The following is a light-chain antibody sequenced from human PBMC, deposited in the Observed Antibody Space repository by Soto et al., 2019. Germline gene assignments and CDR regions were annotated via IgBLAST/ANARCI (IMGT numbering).Light chain of an antibody. V-gene: IGKV1-5*03. CDR1: QSISSW. CDR2: KAS. Sequence: DIQMTQSPSTLSASVGDTVTITCRASQSISSWLAWYQQKPGKAPKVLIYKASSLESGVPSRFSGSGSGTEFTPTISSLQPDDSATYYCQQYQSLWTFGQGTKVEIK. J-gene: IGKJ1*01. CDR3: QQYQSLWT.